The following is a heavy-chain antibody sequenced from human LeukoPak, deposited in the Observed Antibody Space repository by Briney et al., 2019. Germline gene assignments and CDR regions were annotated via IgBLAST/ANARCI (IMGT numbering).Heavy chain of an antibody. V-gene: IGHV3-48*03. CDR1: GFTFSSYE. CDR3: ARYRSGSYFFDY. J-gene: IGHJ4*02. CDR2: ISSSGSTI. D-gene: IGHD1-26*01. Sequence: GGSLRLSCAASGFTFSSYEMNWVRQAPGKGLEWVSYISSSGSTIYYADSVKGRFTISRDKARNSLYLQMNSLRAEDTDVYYCARYRSGSYFFDYWGQGTLVTVSS.